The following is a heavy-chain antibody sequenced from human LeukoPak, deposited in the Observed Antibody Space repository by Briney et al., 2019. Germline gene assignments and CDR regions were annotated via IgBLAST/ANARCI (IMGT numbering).Heavy chain of an antibody. CDR2: ISYGGSNK. V-gene: IGHV3-30*18. J-gene: IGHJ4*02. D-gene: IGHD2-2*01. CDR3: AKGGLYGCSSTSCYPFLRPFDY. Sequence: GGSLRLSCAASGFTFSSYGMHWVRQAPGNGLEWVAVISYGGSNKYYADSVKGRFTVSRDNSKNTLYLQMNSLRAEDTAVYYCAKGGLYGCSSTSCYPFLRPFDYWGQGTLVTVSS. CDR1: GFTFSSYG.